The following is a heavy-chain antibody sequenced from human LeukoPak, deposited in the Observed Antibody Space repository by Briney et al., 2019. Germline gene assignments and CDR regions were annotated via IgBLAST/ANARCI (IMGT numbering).Heavy chain of an antibody. CDR2: ISYDGSNK. V-gene: IGHV3-30*03. J-gene: IGHJ3*02. Sequence: GGSLRLSCAASGFTFSSYGMHWVRQAPGKGLEGVAVISYDGSNKYYADSVKGRFTISRDNSKNTLYLQMNSLRAEDTAVYYCAAPATGTNDAFDIWGQGKMVTVSS. CDR1: GFTFSSYG. D-gene: IGHD4-17*01. CDR3: AAPATGTNDAFDI.